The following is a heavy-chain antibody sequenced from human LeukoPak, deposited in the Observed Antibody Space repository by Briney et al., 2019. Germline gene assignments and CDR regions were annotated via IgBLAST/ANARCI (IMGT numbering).Heavy chain of an antibody. Sequence: GGSLRLSCEGSGFSFNGYAMSWVRQAPGKGLEWVAVTGGSDDNTHYADSVKGRFSISRDTSENRLFLQMNSLRPDDSALYYCTKDLMTGFSSGWYLAYWGQGTLVTVAS. CDR1: GFSFNGYA. D-gene: IGHD6-19*01. J-gene: IGHJ4*02. CDR2: TGGSDDNT. CDR3: TKDLMTGFSSGWYLAY. V-gene: IGHV3-23*01.